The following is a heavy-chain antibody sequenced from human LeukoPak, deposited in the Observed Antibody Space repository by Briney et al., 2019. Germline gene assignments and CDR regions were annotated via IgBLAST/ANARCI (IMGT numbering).Heavy chain of an antibody. J-gene: IGHJ1*01. V-gene: IGHV4-61*08. CDR1: GGSISSGGYY. D-gene: IGHD6-13*01. CDR3: AREVSSWYSRYFQH. CDR2: IYYSGST. Sequence: SETLSLTCTVSGGSISSGGYYWSWIRQPPGKGLEWIGYIYYSGSTNYNPSLKSRVTISVDTSKNQFSLKLSSVTAADTAVYYCAREVSSWYSRYFQHWGQGTLVTVSS.